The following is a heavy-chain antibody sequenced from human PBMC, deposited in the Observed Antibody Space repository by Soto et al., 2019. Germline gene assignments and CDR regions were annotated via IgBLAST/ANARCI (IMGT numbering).Heavy chain of an antibody. CDR2: IYWNDDK. D-gene: IGHD3-22*01. CDR3: AHSSSYYYDSSGYYFVNWFDP. CDR1: GFSLSTSGVG. J-gene: IGHJ5*02. Sequence: QITLKESGPTLVNPTQPLTLTCTFSGFSLSTSGVGVGWIRQPPGKALEWLALIYWNDDKRYSPSLKSRLTITKDTSKNQVVLTMTIMDPVDTATYYCAHSSSYYYDSSGYYFVNWFDPWGQGTLVTVSS. V-gene: IGHV2-5*01.